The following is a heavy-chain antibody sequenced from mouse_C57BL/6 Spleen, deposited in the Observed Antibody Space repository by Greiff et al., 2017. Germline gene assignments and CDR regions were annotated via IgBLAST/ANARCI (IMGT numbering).Heavy chain of an antibody. D-gene: IGHD1-1*01. CDR3: ARSVGSSSVYWYFDV. CDR1: GYSFTDYN. CDR2: INPNYGTT. Sequence: VHVKQSGPELVKPGASVKISCKASGYSFTDYNMNWVKQSNGKSLEWIGVINPNYGTTSYNQKFKGKATLTVDQSSSKAYMQLNSLTSEDSAVYYCARSVGSSSVYWYFDVWGTGTTVTVSS. V-gene: IGHV1-39*01. J-gene: IGHJ1*03.